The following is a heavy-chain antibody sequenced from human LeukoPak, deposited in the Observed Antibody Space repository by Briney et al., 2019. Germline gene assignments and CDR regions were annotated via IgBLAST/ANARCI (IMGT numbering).Heavy chain of an antibody. Sequence: SETLSLTCTVSGGSIINSGYYWGWIRQPPGKGLEWIGSVYYSGNTYYNPSLKSRVTISVDTSKNQFSLKLRSVTAADTAMYYCARQTGSGLFTLPGGQGTLVTVSS. CDR3: ARQTGSGLFTLP. CDR2: VYYSGNT. J-gene: IGHJ4*02. CDR1: GGSIINSGYY. V-gene: IGHV4-39*01. D-gene: IGHD3/OR15-3a*01.